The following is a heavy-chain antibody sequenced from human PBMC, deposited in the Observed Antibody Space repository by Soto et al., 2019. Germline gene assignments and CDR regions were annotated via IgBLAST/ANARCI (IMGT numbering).Heavy chain of an antibody. CDR2: ISGSGGST. Sequence: GESLKISCAASGFTFSSYAMSWVRQAPGKGLEWVSAISGSGGSTYYADSVKGRFTISRDNSKNTLYLQMNSLRAEDTAVYYCAKVVRGVTDYYYYYMDVWGKGTTVTVSS. V-gene: IGHV3-23*01. CDR3: AKVVRGVTDYYYYYMDV. D-gene: IGHD3-10*01. CDR1: GFTFSSYA. J-gene: IGHJ6*03.